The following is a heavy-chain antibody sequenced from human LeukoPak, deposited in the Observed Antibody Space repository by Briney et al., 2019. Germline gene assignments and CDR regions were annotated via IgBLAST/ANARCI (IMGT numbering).Heavy chain of an antibody. J-gene: IGHJ1*01. CDR3: ARAPSEIGGYYPEYFRH. Sequence: GGSLRLSCAASGFTFSSFWMHWVRQAPGKGLVWVSRIKSSGSTNYADSVKGRFTISRDDAKNTVSLQMNSLRVEDTGVYYCARAPSEIGGYYPEYFRHWGQGTLVTVSS. D-gene: IGHD3-22*01. CDR1: GFTFSSFW. CDR2: IKSSGST. V-gene: IGHV3-74*01.